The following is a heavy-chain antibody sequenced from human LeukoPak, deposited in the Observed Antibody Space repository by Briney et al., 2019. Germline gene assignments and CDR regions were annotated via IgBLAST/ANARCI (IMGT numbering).Heavy chain of an antibody. CDR3: ASGYDFKRYYFDY. D-gene: IGHD5-12*01. CDR2: INKNAIT. J-gene: IGHJ4*02. V-gene: IGHV3-66*03. Sequence: GGSLRLSCAASGFTVSSNYMTWVRQAPGKGLEWVSVINKNAITYYADTVKGRFTITRDNSKNTLYLQMNSLRAEDTAVYYCASGYDFKRYYFDYWGQGTLVTVSS. CDR1: GFTVSSNY.